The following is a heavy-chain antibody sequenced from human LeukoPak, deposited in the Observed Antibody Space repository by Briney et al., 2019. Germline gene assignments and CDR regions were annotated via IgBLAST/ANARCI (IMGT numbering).Heavy chain of an antibody. CDR2: IYYSGST. V-gene: IGHV4-59*01. CDR3: ARVTPTIASNFDY. Sequence: SETLSLTCAVSGGSINSYYWSWLRQPPGKGLEWIGYIYYSGSTYYNPSLKSRVTISVDTSKNQFSLNLNSVTAADTAVYYCARVTPTIASNFDYWGQGTLVTVSS. J-gene: IGHJ4*02. CDR1: GGSINSYY. D-gene: IGHD5-24*01.